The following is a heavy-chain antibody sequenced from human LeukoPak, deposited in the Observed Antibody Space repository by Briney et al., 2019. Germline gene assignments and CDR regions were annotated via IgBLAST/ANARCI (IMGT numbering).Heavy chain of an antibody. D-gene: IGHD3-22*01. CDR3: AKESGDYDSSGYGAFDI. CDR2: ISYDGSNK. V-gene: IGHV3-30*18. CDR1: GFTFSSYG. Sequence: PGGSLRLSCAASGFTFSSYGMHWVRQAPGKRLEWVAVISYDGSNKYYADSVKGRFTISRDNSKNTLYLQMISLRAEDTAVYYCAKESGDYDSSGYGAFDIWGQGTMVTVSS. J-gene: IGHJ3*02.